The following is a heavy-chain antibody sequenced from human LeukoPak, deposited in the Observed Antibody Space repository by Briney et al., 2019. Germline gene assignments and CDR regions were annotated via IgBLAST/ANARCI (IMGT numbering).Heavy chain of an antibody. V-gene: IGHV1-69*04. J-gene: IGHJ4*02. Sequence: GASVKVSCKASGGTFSNYVISWVRQAPGQGLEWMGRIIPIVDITNYAGNYQGRVTFSADKSTNTAYMHLNSLRSDDTAVYFCGRNEEGFGESLIDWGQGTLVTVSS. D-gene: IGHD3-10*01. CDR3: GRNEEGFGESLID. CDR2: IIPIVDIT. CDR1: GGTFSNYV.